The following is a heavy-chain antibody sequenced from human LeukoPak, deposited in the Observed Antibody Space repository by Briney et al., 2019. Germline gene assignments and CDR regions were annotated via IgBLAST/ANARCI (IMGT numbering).Heavy chain of an antibody. D-gene: IGHD3-22*01. CDR2: IYPGDSDT. Sequence: GESLKISFKGSGYRFTSYWSVWVRQMPGKGLEWMGVIYPGDSDTRYRPSFRGQVTISADKSISTAYLQWSSLKASDTAMYHCARQPIRGYYDRSGYPSDAFDVWGQGTMVTVSS. J-gene: IGHJ3*01. V-gene: IGHV5-51*01. CDR3: ARQPIRGYYDRSGYPSDAFDV. CDR1: GYRFTSYW.